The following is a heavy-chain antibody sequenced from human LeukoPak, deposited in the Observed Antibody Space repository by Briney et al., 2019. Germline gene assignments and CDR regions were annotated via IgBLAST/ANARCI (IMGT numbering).Heavy chain of an antibody. Sequence: GGSLRLSCAASGFTFDDYGMSWVRQPPGKGLEWVSGINWNGDNTNYADSVKGRFTISRDNAKNSLYLQMNSLRAEDTAVYYCAREGKQQLVSYYYYYMDVWGKGTTVTISS. D-gene: IGHD6-13*01. CDR2: INWNGDNT. CDR1: GFTFDDYG. J-gene: IGHJ6*03. V-gene: IGHV3-20*04. CDR3: AREGKQQLVSYYYYYMDV.